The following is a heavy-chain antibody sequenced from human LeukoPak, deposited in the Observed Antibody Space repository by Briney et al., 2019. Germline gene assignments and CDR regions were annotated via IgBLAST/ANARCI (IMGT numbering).Heavy chain of an antibody. CDR2: ISHSGST. CDR3: ARTFDF. Sequence: PSETLSLTCAVYGGSPSGYYWSWIRRPPGKGLEWIGEISHSGSTKYNPSLKSRVTTSVDTSKNQFSLNLTSVTAADTAVYYCARTFDFWGRGTLVTVSS. J-gene: IGHJ2*01. CDR1: GGSPSGYY. V-gene: IGHV4-34*01.